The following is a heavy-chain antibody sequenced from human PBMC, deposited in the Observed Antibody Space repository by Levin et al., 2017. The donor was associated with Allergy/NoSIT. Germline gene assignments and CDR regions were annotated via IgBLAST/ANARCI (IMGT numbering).Heavy chain of an antibody. CDR3: AHSRAPRVIDY. J-gene: IGHJ4*02. V-gene: IGHV2-5*02. Sequence: GPTLVKPTQTLTLTCPFSGFSLSTSGVGVGWIRQPPGKALEWLALIYWDDDKSLSPSLRTRLTITKDTSKNQVVLAMTNMDPVDTATYYCAHSRAPRVIDYWGQGTLVIVSS. CDR2: IYWDDDK. CDR1: GFSLSTSGVG. D-gene: IGHD2-21*01.